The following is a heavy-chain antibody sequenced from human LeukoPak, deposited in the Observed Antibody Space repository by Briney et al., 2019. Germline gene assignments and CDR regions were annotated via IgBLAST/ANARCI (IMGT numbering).Heavy chain of an antibody. V-gene: IGHV3-21*01. J-gene: IGHJ3*02. Sequence: GGSLRLSCAASGFTFSSYSMNWVRQAPGKGLEWVSSISSSSSYIYYADSVKGRFTISRDNAKNSLYLQTNSLRAEDTAVYYCARDQETTVIHDDAFDIWGQGTMVTVSS. CDR1: GFTFSSYS. CDR2: ISSSSSYI. D-gene: IGHD4-17*01. CDR3: ARDQETTVIHDDAFDI.